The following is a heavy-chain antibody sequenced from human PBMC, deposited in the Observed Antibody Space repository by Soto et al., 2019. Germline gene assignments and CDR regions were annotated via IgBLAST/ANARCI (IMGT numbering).Heavy chain of an antibody. D-gene: IGHD2-21*01. CDR2: ITSTSSTV. J-gene: IGHJ5*02. V-gene: IGHV3-48*01. CDR1: GFTYNIYS. CDR3: ARGVVLPRVDPWVNWLDP. Sequence: EVQLVESGGGLVQPGGSLRLSCAASGFTYNIYSMNWVRQAPGKGLEWISYITSTSSTVYYADSVQGRFTISRDNAKNSLYLQMNSLTVEDTAVYYCARGVVLPRVDPWVNWLDPWGQGTLVTVSS.